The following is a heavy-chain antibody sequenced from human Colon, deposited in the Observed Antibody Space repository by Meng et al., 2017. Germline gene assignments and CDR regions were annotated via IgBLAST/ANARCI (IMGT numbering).Heavy chain of an antibody. J-gene: IGHJ4*02. Sequence: ASVQVSCKASGYTFTSYYMHWVRQAPGQGLEWMGIINPSGGSTSYAQKFQGRVTMTRDTSTSTVYMELSSLRSEDTAVYYCARGGGMTYYYDSSGYYFDCWGQGTLVTVSS. V-gene: IGHV1-46*01. D-gene: IGHD3-22*01. CDR2: INPSGGST. CDR3: ARGGGMTYYYDSSGYYFDC. CDR1: GYTFTSYY.